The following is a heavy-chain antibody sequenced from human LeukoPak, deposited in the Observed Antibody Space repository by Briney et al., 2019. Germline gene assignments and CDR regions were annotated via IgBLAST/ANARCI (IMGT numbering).Heavy chain of an antibody. D-gene: IGHD2-2*02. CDR2: IYHSGST. V-gene: IGHV4-34*01. CDR3: ARDPYCSSTSCYRDY. CDR1: GGSFSGYY. Sequence: PSETLSLTCAVYGGSFSGYYWSWIRQPPGKGLEWIGYIYHSGSTYYNPSLKSRVTISVDRSKNQYSLKPSSVTAADTAVYYCARDPYCSSTSCYRDYWGQGALVTVSS. J-gene: IGHJ4*02.